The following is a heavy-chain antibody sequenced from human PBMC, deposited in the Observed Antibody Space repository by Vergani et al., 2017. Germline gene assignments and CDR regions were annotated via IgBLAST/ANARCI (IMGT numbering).Heavy chain of an antibody. Sequence: EVQLVQSGAEVKKPGESLRISCKGSGYSFTSYWISWVRQMPGKGLEWMGRIDPSDSYTNYSPSFQSHVTISADKSISTAYLQWSSLKASDTAMYYCARRVVAATRFNWFDPWGQGTLVTVSS. D-gene: IGHD2-15*01. V-gene: IGHV5-10-1*03. CDR1: GYSFTSYW. CDR3: ARRVVAATRFNWFDP. J-gene: IGHJ5*02. CDR2: IDPSDSYT.